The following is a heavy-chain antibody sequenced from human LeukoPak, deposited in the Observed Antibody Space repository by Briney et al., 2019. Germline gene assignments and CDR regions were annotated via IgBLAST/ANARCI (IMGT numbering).Heavy chain of an antibody. D-gene: IGHD3-9*01. J-gene: IGHJ4*02. CDR3: ARTLVSQLTDY. CDR1: GGSISSGGYY. Sequence: PSETLSLTCTVSGGSISSGGYYWSWIRQHPGKGLEWIGYIYYSGSTYYNPSLKSRVTISVDTSKNQFSLKLSSVAAADTAVYYCARTLVSQLTDYWGQGTLVTVSS. CDR2: IYYSGST. V-gene: IGHV4-31*03.